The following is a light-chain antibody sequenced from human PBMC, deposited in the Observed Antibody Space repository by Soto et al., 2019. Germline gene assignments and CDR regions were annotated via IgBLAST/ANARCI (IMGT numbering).Light chain of an antibody. V-gene: IGKV3-20*01. CDR3: QQYGSSPRT. CDR2: DAS. CDR1: QSVSTNY. J-gene: IGKJ1*01. Sequence: EIVLTQSPGTLSLSPGERATLSCRASQSVSTNYLAWYQQKPGQAPRLLIYDASSRATGIPDRVSGSGSGTDFTLTISRLESEDFAVYYCQQYGSSPRTFGQGTKVEIK.